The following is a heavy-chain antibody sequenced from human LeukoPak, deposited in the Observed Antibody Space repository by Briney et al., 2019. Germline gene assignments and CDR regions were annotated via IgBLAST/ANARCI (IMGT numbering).Heavy chain of an antibody. CDR2: INHSGST. CDR3: ARTTVTTGYFDY. J-gene: IGHJ4*02. CDR1: GGSFSGYY. V-gene: IGHV4-34*01. Sequence: PSETLSLTCAVYGGSFSGYYWSWIRQPPGKGLEWIGEINHSGSTNYNPSLKSRVTISVDTSKNQFSLKLSSVTAADTAVYYCARTTVTTGYFDYWGQGTLVTVSS. D-gene: IGHD4-17*01.